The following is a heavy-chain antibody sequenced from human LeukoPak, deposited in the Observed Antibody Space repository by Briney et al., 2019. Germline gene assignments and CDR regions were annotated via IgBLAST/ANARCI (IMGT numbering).Heavy chain of an antibody. CDR2: ISTYNGDT. D-gene: IGHD3-16*01. J-gene: IGHJ4*02. Sequence: ASVKVSCKASGYTFTTYYMHWVRQAPGQGLEWMGWISTYNGDTNYAQKLQGRVTMTTDTSTTTAYMELKNLRSDDTAVYYCARGSSFGFSMGYWGQGTLVTVSS. CDR3: ARGSSFGFSMGY. CDR1: GYTFTTYY. V-gene: IGHV1-18*04.